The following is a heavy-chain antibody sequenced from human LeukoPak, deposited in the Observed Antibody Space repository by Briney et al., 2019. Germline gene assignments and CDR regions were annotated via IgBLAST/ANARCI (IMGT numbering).Heavy chain of an antibody. Sequence: ASVKVSCKASGYTFSSYGITWVRQAPGQGLEWMGWISAYNGDTDYAQKLQGRVTMTTDTSTSTAYMELRSLRSDDTAVYYCARGGDLADYYVAYDYWGQGTLVTVSS. CDR3: ARGGDLADYYVAYDY. D-gene: IGHD3-10*02. CDR1: GYTFSSYG. J-gene: IGHJ4*02. V-gene: IGHV1-18*01. CDR2: ISAYNGDT.